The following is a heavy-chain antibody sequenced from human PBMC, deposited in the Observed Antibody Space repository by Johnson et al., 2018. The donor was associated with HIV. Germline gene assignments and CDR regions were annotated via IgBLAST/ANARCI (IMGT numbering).Heavy chain of an antibody. CDR2: ISYDGSTK. J-gene: IGHJ3*02. CDR3: ARASGYSSGGEGSGVDGFDI. D-gene: IGHD6-19*01. Sequence: QVQLVESGGGVVQPGRSLRLSCAASGFTFSSYAMHWVRHAPGKGLEWVAVISYDGSTKYYTDSVKGRFTISRDNSKNTLYLQMNSLRAEDTALYYCARASGYSSGGEGSGVDGFDIWGQGTVVIVSS. V-gene: IGHV3-30*04. CDR1: GFTFSSYA.